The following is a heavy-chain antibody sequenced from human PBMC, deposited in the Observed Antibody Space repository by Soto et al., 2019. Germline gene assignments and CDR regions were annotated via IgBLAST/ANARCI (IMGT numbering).Heavy chain of an antibody. J-gene: IGHJ6*02. CDR2: IIPIFGTA. CDR3: ARYAGPNRVADYYYYYGMDV. V-gene: IGHV1-69*06. D-gene: IGHD2-2*01. CDR1: GGTFSSYA. Sequence: QVQLVQSGAEVKKPGSSVKVSCKASGGTFSSYAISWLRQAPGQGLEWMGGIIPIFGTANYAQKFQGRVTITADKSTSTAYMELSSLRSEDTAVYYCARYAGPNRVADYYYYYGMDVWGQGNTVTVSS.